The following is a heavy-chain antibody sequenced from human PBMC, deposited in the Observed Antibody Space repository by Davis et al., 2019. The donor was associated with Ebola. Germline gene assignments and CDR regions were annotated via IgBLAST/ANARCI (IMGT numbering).Heavy chain of an antibody. CDR1: GYTFTDYY. CDR2: ISLNSGST. V-gene: IGHV1-2*02. CDR3: ARDDKVMHFDY. Sequence: SVKVSCKASGYTFTDYYMHWVRQAPGQGPEWMGWISLNSGSTKYSHKFQGRVTMTRDTSINTAHVELSGLRSDDTAVYYCARDDKVMHFDYWGQGTLVTVSS. D-gene: IGHD3-16*01. J-gene: IGHJ4*02.